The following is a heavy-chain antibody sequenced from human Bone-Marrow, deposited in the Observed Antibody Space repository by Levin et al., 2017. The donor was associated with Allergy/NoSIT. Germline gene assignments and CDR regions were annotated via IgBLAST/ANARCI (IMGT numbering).Heavy chain of an antibody. CDR2: IYDSGNT. V-gene: IGHV4-30-4*01. J-gene: IGHJ3*01. CDR3: AREGNYYDSSGYW. D-gene: IGHD3-22*01. Sequence: SETLSLTCTVSGGSISSGDYYWSWIRQTPGKGLEWIGHIYDSGNTNYNPSLKSRVTISLDTSKSQFFLKLTSVTAADTAMYYCAREGNYYDSSGYWWGQGTMVTVSA. CDR1: GGSISSGDYY.